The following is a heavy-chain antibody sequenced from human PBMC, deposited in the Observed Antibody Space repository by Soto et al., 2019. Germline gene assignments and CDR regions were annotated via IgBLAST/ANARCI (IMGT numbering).Heavy chain of an antibody. CDR1: GFSLSTSGVC. Sequence: SGPTLVNPTQTLTLTCTFSGFSLSTSGVCVSWIRQPPGKALEWLALIDWDDDKYYSTSLKTRLTISKDTSKNQVVLTMTNMDPVDTATYYCARITTVTNALDYWGQGTLVTVSS. V-gene: IGHV2-70*01. J-gene: IGHJ4*02. CDR2: IDWDDDK. CDR3: ARITTVTNALDY. D-gene: IGHD4-17*01.